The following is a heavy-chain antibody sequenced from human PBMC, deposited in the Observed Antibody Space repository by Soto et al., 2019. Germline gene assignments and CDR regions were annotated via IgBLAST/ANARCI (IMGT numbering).Heavy chain of an antibody. J-gene: IGHJ4*02. D-gene: IGHD1-26*01. CDR3: AKGKGVGATPDGANC. CDR2: VRSDGDTT. V-gene: IGHV3-23*01. Sequence: EVQVLESGGGLVQPGGSLRLSCAASGFTFSSFGMNWVRQAPGKGLEWVSGVRSDGDTTYNAESVKGRFTVSRDTSKNTVYLQMNSLRAEETAVYYCAKGKGVGATPDGANCWGQGTPVTVSS. CDR1: GFTFSSFG.